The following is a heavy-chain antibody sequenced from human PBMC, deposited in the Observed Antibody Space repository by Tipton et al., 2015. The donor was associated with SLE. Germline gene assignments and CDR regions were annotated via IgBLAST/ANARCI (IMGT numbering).Heavy chain of an antibody. D-gene: IGHD3-16*01. CDR1: GGSISSSSYY. CDR2: IYYSGST. Sequence: LRLSCTVSGGSISSSSYYRGWIRQPPGKGLGWIGSIYYSGSTYYNPSLKSRVTISVDTSKNQFSLKLSSVTAADTAVYYCAGAVTFGGVRVWFDPWGQGTLVTVSS. CDR3: AGAVTFGGVRVWFDP. V-gene: IGHV4-39*07. J-gene: IGHJ5*02.